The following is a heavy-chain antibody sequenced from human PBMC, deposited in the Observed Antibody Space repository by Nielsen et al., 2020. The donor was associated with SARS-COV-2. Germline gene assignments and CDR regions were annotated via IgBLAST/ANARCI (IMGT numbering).Heavy chain of an antibody. J-gene: IGHJ4*02. CDR1: GGSFSGYY. CDR3: ARYYYDSSGNRFDY. Sequence: SETLSLTCAVYGGSFSGYYWSWIRQPPGKGLEWIGFIYYSGSTNYNPSLKSRVTISVDTSKNQLSLKLSSVTAADTAVYYCARYYYDSSGNRFDYWGQGTLVTVSS. D-gene: IGHD3-22*01. CDR2: IYYSGST. V-gene: IGHV4-59*13.